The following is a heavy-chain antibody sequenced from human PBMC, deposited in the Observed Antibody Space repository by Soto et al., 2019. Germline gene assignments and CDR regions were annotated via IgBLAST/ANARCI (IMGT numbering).Heavy chain of an antibody. CDR3: ARASGIVGAPDY. Sequence: GGSLRLSCAASGFTFSSYSMNWVRQAPGKGLEWVSYISSSSTIYYADSVKGRFTISRDNAKNSLYLQMNSLRDEDTAVYYCARASGIVGAPDYWGQGTLVTVSS. V-gene: IGHV3-48*02. CDR2: ISSSSTI. J-gene: IGHJ4*02. D-gene: IGHD1-26*01. CDR1: GFTFSSYS.